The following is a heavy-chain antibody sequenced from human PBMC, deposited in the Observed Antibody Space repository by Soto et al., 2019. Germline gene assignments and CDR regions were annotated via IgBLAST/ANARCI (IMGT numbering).Heavy chain of an antibody. CDR2: ISSSSSYT. CDR3: ASPIIVGATNDY. J-gene: IGHJ4*02. D-gene: IGHD1-26*01. V-gene: IGHV3-11*06. Sequence: QVQLVESGGGLVKPGWSLRLSCAASGFTFSDYYMSWIRQAPGKGLEWVSYISSSSSYTNYADSVKGRFTISRDNAKNSLYLQMNSLRAEDTAVYYCASPIIVGATNDYWGQGTLVTVSS. CDR1: GFTFSDYY.